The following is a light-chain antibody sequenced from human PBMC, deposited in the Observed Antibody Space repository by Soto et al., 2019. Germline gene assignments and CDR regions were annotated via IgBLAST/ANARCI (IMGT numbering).Light chain of an antibody. CDR1: QSVSSY. Sequence: EIVLTQFPATLSLSPGEGATLSCRASQSVSSYLAWYQQKRGQAPRLLIYDSSNRATGIPDRFSGSGSGTDFTLTISRLEPEDFAVYYCQQYGSSPMTFGQGTRLEIK. V-gene: IGKV3-20*01. CDR3: QQYGSSPMT. CDR2: DSS. J-gene: IGKJ5*01.